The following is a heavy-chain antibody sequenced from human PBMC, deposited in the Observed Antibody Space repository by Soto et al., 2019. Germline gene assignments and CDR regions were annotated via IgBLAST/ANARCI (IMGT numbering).Heavy chain of an antibody. D-gene: IGHD6-19*01. CDR1: GGSISSGGYY. CDR2: IYYSGST. J-gene: IGHJ6*02. Sequence: PSETLSLTCTVSGGSISSGGYYWSWIRQHPGKGLAWIGYIYYSGSTYYNPSLKSRVTISVDTSKNQFSLKLSSVTAADTAVYYCARNEADTYGMDVWGQGTTVTVSS. V-gene: IGHV4-31*03. CDR3: ARNEADTYGMDV.